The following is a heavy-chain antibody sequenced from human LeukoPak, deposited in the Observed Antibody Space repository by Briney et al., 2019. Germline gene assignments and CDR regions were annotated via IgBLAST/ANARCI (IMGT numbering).Heavy chain of an antibody. J-gene: IGHJ4*02. D-gene: IGHD2-21*02. CDR1: GFTCSSYA. Sequence: GGSLRLSCAASGFTCSSYAMHWVRQAPGKGLEWVAVISYDGSNKYYADSVKGRFTISRDNSKNTLYLQMNSLRAEDTAVYYCASLAAYCGGDCYSWDFDYWGQGTLVTVSS. CDR3: ASLAAYCGGDCYSWDFDY. V-gene: IGHV3-30-3*01. CDR2: ISYDGSNK.